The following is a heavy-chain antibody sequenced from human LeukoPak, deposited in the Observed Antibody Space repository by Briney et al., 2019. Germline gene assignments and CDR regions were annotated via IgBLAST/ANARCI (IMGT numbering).Heavy chain of an antibody. Sequence: SETLSLTCTVSGGSISSYFWSWIRQPPGKGLEWIGSIHYTGSTNYNPSFNTRVTISVDTSRSQFSLKLTSVTAADTAVYYCARIGVGPTRDAFDIWGQGTMVTVSS. CDR1: GGSISSYF. CDR2: IHYTGST. V-gene: IGHV4-59*01. CDR3: ARIGVGPTRDAFDI. D-gene: IGHD2-21*01. J-gene: IGHJ3*02.